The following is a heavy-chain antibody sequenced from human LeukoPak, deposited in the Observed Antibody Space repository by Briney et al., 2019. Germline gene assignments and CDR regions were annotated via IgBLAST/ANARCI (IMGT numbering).Heavy chain of an antibody. J-gene: IGHJ6*03. D-gene: IGHD6-13*01. V-gene: IGHV3-30*02. CDR3: APIAAAGTGRYMDV. CDR1: GFTFSSYG. CDR2: IRYDGSNK. Sequence: GGSLRLSCAASGFTFSSYGMHWVRQAPGKGLEWVAFIRYDGSNKYYADSVKGRFTISRDNSKNTLYLQMNSLRAEDTAVYYCAPIAAAGTGRYMDVWGKGTTVTVSS.